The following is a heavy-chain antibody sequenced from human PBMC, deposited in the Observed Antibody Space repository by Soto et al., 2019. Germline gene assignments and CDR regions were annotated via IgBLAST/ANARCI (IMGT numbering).Heavy chain of an antibody. CDR1: GFTFSSYG. CDR3: ASAGHHCGGDCYSLDY. D-gene: IGHD2-21*01. J-gene: IGHJ4*02. V-gene: IGHV3-33*01. Sequence: QVQLVGSGGGVVQPGRSLRLSCAASGFTFSSYGMHWVRQAPGKGLEWVAVIWYDGSDKYYADSVKGRFTISRDNSKNTLYLQMNSLRVEDTAVYYCASAGHHCGGDCYSLDYWGQGTLVTVSS. CDR2: IWYDGSDK.